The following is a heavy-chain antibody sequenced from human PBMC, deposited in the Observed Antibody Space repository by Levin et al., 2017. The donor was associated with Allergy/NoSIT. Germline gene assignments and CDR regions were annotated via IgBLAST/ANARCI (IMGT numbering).Heavy chain of an antibody. Sequence: ESLKISCTVSGGSISSYYWSWIRQPPGKGLEWIGYIYYSGSTNYNPSLNSRASMSVDTSTNQFSLKMSSITAADTAVYYCARGTDQDKVGYWGQGTLVTVSS. J-gene: IGHJ4*02. V-gene: IGHV4-59*01. CDR1: GGSISSYY. CDR3: ARGTDQDKVGY. CDR2: IYYSGST. D-gene: IGHD5-12*01.